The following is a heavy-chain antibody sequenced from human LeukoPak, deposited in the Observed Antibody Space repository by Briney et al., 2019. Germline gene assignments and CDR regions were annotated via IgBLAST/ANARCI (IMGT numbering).Heavy chain of an antibody. V-gene: IGHV3-53*01. D-gene: IGHD2-21*02. Sequence: GGSLRLSCAASGFTVSSNYMSWVRQAPGKGLEWVSVIYSGGSTYYADSVKGRFTISRDNSKNTLYLQMNSLRAEDTAVYYCAREMRPAYCGGDCYLGGWFDPWGQGTLVTVSS. J-gene: IGHJ5*02. CDR2: IYSGGST. CDR1: GFTVSSNY. CDR3: AREMRPAYCGGDCYLGGWFDP.